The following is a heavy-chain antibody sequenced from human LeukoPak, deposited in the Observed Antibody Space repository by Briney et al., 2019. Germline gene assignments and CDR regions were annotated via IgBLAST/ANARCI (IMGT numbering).Heavy chain of an antibody. CDR3: ARGNILTGYCFDF. J-gene: IGHJ4*02. D-gene: IGHD3-9*01. CDR1: GGSITGYY. CDR2: IHYTGAT. V-gene: IGHV4-34*01. Sequence: KPSETLSLTCAVYGGSITGYYWSWIRQTPGRGLEWVGEIHYTGATSYNPSLESRATISTDTSKNQFSLRLSSVTAADTAVYYCARGNILTGYCFDFWGQGALVTVSS.